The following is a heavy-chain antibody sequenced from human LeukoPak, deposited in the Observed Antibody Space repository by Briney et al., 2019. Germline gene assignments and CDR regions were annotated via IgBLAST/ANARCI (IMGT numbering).Heavy chain of an antibody. CDR3: ARVYYDILTGYLYYFDY. CDR2: ISAYNGNT. Sequence: GASVKVSCKASGYTFTSYGISWVRQAPGQGLEWMGWISAYNGNTNYAQKLQGRVTMTTDTSTSTAYMELRSLRSDDMAVYYCARVYYDILTGYLYYFDYWGQGTLVTVSS. J-gene: IGHJ4*02. D-gene: IGHD3-9*01. V-gene: IGHV1-18*03. CDR1: GYTFTSYG.